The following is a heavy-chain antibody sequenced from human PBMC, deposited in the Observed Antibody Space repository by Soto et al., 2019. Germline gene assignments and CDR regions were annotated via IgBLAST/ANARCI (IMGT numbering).Heavy chain of an antibody. CDR3: ARDCSSTSCSSPY. CDR2: ISANNGNT. J-gene: IGHJ4*02. CDR1: GYTFTSYG. D-gene: IGHD2-2*01. V-gene: IGHV1-18*01. Sequence: ASVKVSCKASGYTFTSYGISWVRQAPGQGLEWMGWISANNGNTKYAQKLQGRATMTTDTSTNTAYMELRSLRSDDTAVYYCARDCSSTSCSSPYWGQGTLVNVSS.